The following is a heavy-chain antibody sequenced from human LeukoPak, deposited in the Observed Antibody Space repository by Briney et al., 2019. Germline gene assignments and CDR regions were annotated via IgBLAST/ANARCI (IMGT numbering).Heavy chain of an antibody. CDR2: INGGGDAT. J-gene: IGHJ4*02. CDR3: AKSDCASEGCKLLNY. V-gene: IGHV3-23*01. D-gene: IGHD2-21*01. CDR1: GFTFSSYW. Sequence: GGSLRLSCAASGFTFSSYWMHWVRQAPGKGLEWVARINGGGDATKYADSVKGRFTLSRDNSKNTLSLQMNSLRVEDTAVYYCAKSDCASEGCKLLNYWSQGTLVTVSS.